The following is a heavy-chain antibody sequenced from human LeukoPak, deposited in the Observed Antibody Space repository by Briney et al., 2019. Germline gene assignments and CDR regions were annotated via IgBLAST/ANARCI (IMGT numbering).Heavy chain of an antibody. J-gene: IGHJ4*02. CDR3: ARRITGTTSDSFDY. Sequence: SETLSLTCTVFGGSISSSSYFWGWIRQPAGKGLEWIGSISHSGSTYYDPSLKSRITISVDTSKNQFSLKVRSATAADTAVYYCARRITGTTSDSFDYWGQGILVTVSS. CDR1: GGSISSSSYF. CDR2: ISHSGST. V-gene: IGHV4-39*01. D-gene: IGHD1-20*01.